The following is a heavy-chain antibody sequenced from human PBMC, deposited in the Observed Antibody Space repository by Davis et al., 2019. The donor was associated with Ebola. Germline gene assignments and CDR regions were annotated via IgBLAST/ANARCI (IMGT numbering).Heavy chain of an antibody. D-gene: IGHD3-22*01. CDR2: ISSSSSYI. J-gene: IGHJ4*02. V-gene: IGHV3-21*01. Sequence: GESLKISCAASGFTFSSYSMNWVRQAPGKGLEWVSSISSSSSYIYYADSVKGRFTISRDNSKNTLYLQMNSLRAEDTAVYYCARDPNASDYYDSSPFDYWGQGTLVTVSS. CDR3: ARDPNASDYYDSSPFDY. CDR1: GFTFSSYS.